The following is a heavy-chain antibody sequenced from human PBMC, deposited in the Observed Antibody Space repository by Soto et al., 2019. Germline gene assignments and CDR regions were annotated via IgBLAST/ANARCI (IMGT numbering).Heavy chain of an antibody. CDR3: ARGRSGYYLDWFDP. J-gene: IGHJ5*02. V-gene: IGHV3-23*01. Sequence: GGSLRLSCAASGFTFSSYAMSWVRQAPGKGLEWVSAISGSGGSTYYADSVKGRFTISGDNSKNTLYLQMNSLRAEDTAVYYCARGRSGYYLDWFDPWGQGTLVTVSS. CDR1: GFTFSSYA. D-gene: IGHD3-3*01. CDR2: ISGSGGST.